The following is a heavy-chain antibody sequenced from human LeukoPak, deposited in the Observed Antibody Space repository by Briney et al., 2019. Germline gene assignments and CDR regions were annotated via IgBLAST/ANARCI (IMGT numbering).Heavy chain of an antibody. CDR3: ARGGGFGSGYLL. J-gene: IGHJ4*02. V-gene: IGHV4-59*01. CDR2: IYYSGST. Sequence: SSETLSLTCTVSGGSITSYYWSWIRQPPGKGLEWIGYIYYSGSTNYNPSLKSRVTISVDTSKNQFSLKLSSVTAADTAIYYCARGGGFGSGYLLWGQGTLVTVTS. D-gene: IGHD3-22*01. CDR1: GGSITSYY.